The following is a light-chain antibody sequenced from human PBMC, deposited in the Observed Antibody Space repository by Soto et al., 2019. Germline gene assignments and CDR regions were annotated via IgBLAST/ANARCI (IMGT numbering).Light chain of an antibody. CDR1: QSVGSY. Sequence: GLSHSPATGACQKEERSSLSCMASQSVGSYLAWYQQKPGQAPRLVIYDASNRATGIPARFSGSGSGTDFTLTISRLEPEDFAVYYCQQFSSYPLPFGGGTK. CDR3: QQFSSYPLP. CDR2: DAS. J-gene: IGKJ4*01. V-gene: IGKV3-11*01.